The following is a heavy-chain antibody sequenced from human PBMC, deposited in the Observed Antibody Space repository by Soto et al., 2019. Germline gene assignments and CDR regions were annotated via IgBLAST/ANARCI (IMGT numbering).Heavy chain of an antibody. CDR2: ISGYNGNT. V-gene: IGHV1-18*01. CDR3: AGEGSGPLYYYGMER. J-gene: IGHJ6*02. D-gene: IGHD3-10*01. CDR1: GYTFTNYG. Sequence: QVQVVQSGDEVKKPGASVKVSCKASGYTFTNYGFSWVRQAPGQGLEWMGWISGYNGNTKYAEKFQGRVTMTTDTSKRNGHMEVRGLRFYEKGVYFWAGEGSGPLYYYGMERWGQGARVTLPS.